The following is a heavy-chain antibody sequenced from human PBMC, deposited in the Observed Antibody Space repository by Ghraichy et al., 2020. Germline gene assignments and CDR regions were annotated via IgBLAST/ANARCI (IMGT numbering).Heavy chain of an antibody. D-gene: IGHD1-26*01. Sequence: GESLNISCAASGFTFSSYGMHWVRQAPGKGLEWVAVISYDGSNKYYADSVKGRFTISRDNSKNTLYLQMNSLRAEDTAVYYCAKDVQWEPTDNYYYYYMDVWGKGTTVTVSS. V-gene: IGHV3-30*18. CDR2: ISYDGSNK. CDR1: GFTFSSYG. CDR3: AKDVQWEPTDNYYYYYMDV. J-gene: IGHJ6*03.